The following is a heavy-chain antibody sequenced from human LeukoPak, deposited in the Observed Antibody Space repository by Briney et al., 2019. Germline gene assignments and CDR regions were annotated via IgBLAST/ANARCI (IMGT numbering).Heavy chain of an antibody. J-gene: IGHJ4*02. CDR2: INPNSGGT. CDR3: ARGRSGAAAGGGGLDY. CDR1: GYTFTGYY. V-gene: IGHV1-2*06. D-gene: IGHD6-13*01. Sequence: GASVKFSCKASGYTFTGYYLHWVRQAPGQGLEWMGRINPNSGGTDYAQKFQGRVTMTRDTSISTAYMELSRLRSDDTAVYYCARGRSGAAAGGGGLDYWGQGTLVTVSS.